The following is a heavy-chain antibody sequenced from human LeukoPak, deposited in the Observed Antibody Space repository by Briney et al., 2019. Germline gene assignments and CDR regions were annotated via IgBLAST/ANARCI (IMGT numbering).Heavy chain of an antibody. D-gene: IGHD5-18*01. CDR1: GYTFTSYY. CDR3: ARDSAGYSLYYYYYYYMDV. V-gene: IGHV1-46*01. Sequence: ASVKVSCKASGYTFTSYYMHWVRQAPGQGLEWMGIINPSGGSTSYAQKFQGRVTMTRDMSTSTVYMELSSLRSEDTAVYYCARDSAGYSLYYYYYYYMDVWGKGTTVTVS. J-gene: IGHJ6*03. CDR2: INPSGGST.